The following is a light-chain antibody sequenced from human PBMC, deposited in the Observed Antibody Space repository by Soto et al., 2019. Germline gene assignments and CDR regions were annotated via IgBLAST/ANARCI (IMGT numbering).Light chain of an antibody. CDR2: DVN. J-gene: IGLJ1*01. V-gene: IGLV2-14*03. CDR1: SSDIGAYNY. Sequence: QSVLTQPASVSGSPGQSIAISCTGTSSDIGAYNYVSWYQQHPDKAPKLMIFDVNNRPSGVSDRFSGSKSGNTASLTISGLQAEDEADYYCSSYVSSGTYVFGTGTKVTV. CDR3: SSYVSSGTYV.